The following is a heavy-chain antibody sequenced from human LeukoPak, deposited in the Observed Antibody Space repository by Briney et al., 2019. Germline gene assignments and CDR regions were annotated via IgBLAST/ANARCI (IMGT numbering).Heavy chain of an antibody. J-gene: IGHJ4*02. CDR1: GGSISSSSYY. CDR3: ARAVGSWFDY. D-gene: IGHD6-13*01. CDR2: IYYSGST. V-gene: IGHV4-39*07. Sequence: SETLSLTCTVSGGSISSSSYYWGWIRQPPGKGLEWIGSIYYSGSTYYNPSLKSRVTISVDTSKNQFSLKLSSVTAADTAVYYCARAVGSWFDYWGQGTLVTVSS.